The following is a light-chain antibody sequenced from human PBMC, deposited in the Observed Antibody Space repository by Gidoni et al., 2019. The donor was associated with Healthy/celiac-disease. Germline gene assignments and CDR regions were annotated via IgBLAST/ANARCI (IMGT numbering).Light chain of an antibody. CDR3: SSYTSSSTLV. J-gene: IGLJ1*01. CDR2: EVS. Sequence: QSALTQPASVSGSPGQPITISCTGTSSDVGGYNYVSWYQQHPGKAPKLMIYEVSNRPPGVHDRFSGSKSGNTASLTISGLQAEDEADYYCSSYTSSSTLVFGTGTKVTVL. V-gene: IGLV2-14*01. CDR1: SSDVGGYNY.